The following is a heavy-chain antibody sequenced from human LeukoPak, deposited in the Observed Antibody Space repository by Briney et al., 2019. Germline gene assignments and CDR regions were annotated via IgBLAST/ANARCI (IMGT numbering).Heavy chain of an antibody. V-gene: IGHV4-34*01. CDR2: INHSGST. CDR3: ARSTVHYYDSSGYYPFDY. J-gene: IGHJ4*02. Sequence: PSETLSLTCAVYGGSFSGYYWSWIRQPPGKGLEWIGEINHSGSTNYNPSLKSRVTISVDTSKNQFSLKLSSVTAADTAVYYCARSTVHYYDSSGYYPFDYWGQGTLVTVSS. D-gene: IGHD3-22*01. CDR1: GGSFSGYY.